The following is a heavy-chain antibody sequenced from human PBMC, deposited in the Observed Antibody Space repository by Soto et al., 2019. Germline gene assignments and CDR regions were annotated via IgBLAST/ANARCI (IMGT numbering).Heavy chain of an antibody. CDR1: GFSFSSHG. D-gene: IGHD2-21*02. Sequence: PGGSLRLSCAASGFSFSSHGMHWVRQAPGKGLAWVAVIRYDASTEYYADSVKGRFTISRDNSKSTLYLQLNSLRAEDSAVYYWARVRDDCLRGGCYSDYWGQGTLVTVSS. CDR2: IRYDASTE. J-gene: IGHJ4*02. V-gene: IGHV3-33*01. CDR3: ARVRDDCLRGGCYSDY.